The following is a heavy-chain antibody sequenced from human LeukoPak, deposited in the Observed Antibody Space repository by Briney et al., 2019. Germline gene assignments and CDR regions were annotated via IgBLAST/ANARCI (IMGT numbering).Heavy chain of an antibody. V-gene: IGHV4-34*01. J-gene: IGHJ4*02. Sequence: SETLSLTCAVYGGSFSGYYWSWIRQPPGKGLEWIGEINHSGSTNYNPSLKSRVTISVDTSKNQFSLKLSSVTAADTDVYYCARSGYSYGLDYWGQGTLVTVS. CDR1: GGSFSGYY. CDR2: INHSGST. D-gene: IGHD5-18*01. CDR3: ARSGYSYGLDY.